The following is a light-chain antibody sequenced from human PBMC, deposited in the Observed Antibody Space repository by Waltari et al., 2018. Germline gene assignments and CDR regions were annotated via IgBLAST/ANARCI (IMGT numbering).Light chain of an antibody. Sequence: EIVLTQSPATLSLSPGERATLSCGASQSVSSSYLAWYQQKPVLAPRLLIYDASSRATGIPDRFSGSGSGTDFTLTISRLEPEDFAVYYCQQYGSSPGTFGQGTKLEIK. J-gene: IGKJ2*01. CDR1: QSVSSSY. CDR3: QQYGSSPGT. V-gene: IGKV3D-20*01. CDR2: DAS.